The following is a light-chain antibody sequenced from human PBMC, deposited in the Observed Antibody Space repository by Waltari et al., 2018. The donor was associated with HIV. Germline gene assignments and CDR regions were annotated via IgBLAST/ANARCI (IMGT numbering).Light chain of an antibody. CDR1: SSDVGGHNY. J-gene: IGLJ1*01. Sequence: QSALTQPASVSGSPGQSITISCTGTSSDVGGHNYVSWYQQHPGKAPKLLIYEVSNRPSGVSNRFSGSKSGNTASMTISGLQAEDEADYYCNSYRSSTTPCVFGTGTKDTVL. V-gene: IGLV2-14*01. CDR2: EVS. CDR3: NSYRSSTTPCV.